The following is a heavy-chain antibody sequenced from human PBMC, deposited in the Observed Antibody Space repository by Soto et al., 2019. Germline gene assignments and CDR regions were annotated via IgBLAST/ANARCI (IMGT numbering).Heavy chain of an antibody. CDR1: VGSISIGDYY. CDR2: IYYSGST. CDR3: ARVFTMIVEP. J-gene: IGHJ5*02. D-gene: IGHD3-22*01. V-gene: IGHV4-30-4*01. Sequence: SETLSLTCTVSVGSISIGDYYWSWIRQPPGKGLEWIGYIYYSGSTYYNPSLKSRVTISVDTSKNQFSLKLSSVTAADTAVYYCARVFTMIVEPWGQGTLVTVSS.